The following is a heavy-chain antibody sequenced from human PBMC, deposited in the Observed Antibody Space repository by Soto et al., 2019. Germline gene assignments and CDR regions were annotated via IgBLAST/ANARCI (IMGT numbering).Heavy chain of an antibody. CDR1: GGTFSSYA. CDR2: IIPIFGTA. V-gene: IGHV1-69*01. Sequence: QVQLVQSGAEVKKPGSSVKVSCKASGGTFSSYAISWVRQAPGQGLEWMGGIIPIFGTANYAQKFQGRVTITADESTSTAYMELSILRSEDTAVYYCARDVSSTRTPDYYYYGMDVWGQGTTVTVSS. D-gene: IGHD2-2*01. J-gene: IGHJ6*02. CDR3: ARDVSSTRTPDYYYYGMDV.